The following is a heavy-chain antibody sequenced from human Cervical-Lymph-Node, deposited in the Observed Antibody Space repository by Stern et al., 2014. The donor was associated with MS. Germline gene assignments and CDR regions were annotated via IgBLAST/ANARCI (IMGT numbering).Heavy chain of an antibody. CDR1: GGSMNGYY. D-gene: IGHD2-8*02. CDR3: ARLQTVLNYYYGVDV. Sequence: QMQLVQSGPGLATPSETLSLTCTVSGGSMNGYYWSWIRQPPGKGLEWIGNIYYIGTTNYNPSLESRVTMSLDTPKNHFSLRLSSVTAADTAVYYCARLQTVLNYYYGVDVWGQGTTVIVSS. CDR2: IYYIGTT. J-gene: IGHJ6*02. V-gene: IGHV4-59*08.